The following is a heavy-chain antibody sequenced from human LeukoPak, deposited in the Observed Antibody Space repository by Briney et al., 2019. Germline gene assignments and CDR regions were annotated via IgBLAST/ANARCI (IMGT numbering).Heavy chain of an antibody. CDR2: INTNTGNP. D-gene: IGHD3-3*01. Sequence: ASVKVSCKASVYTFTSYAMNWVRQPPAQGLEWMGWINTNTGNPTYAQGFTGRFVFSLDTSVSTPYLQISSLKAEDTDVYYCASVREEIFGVAFDYWGQGTLVTVSS. V-gene: IGHV7-4-1*02. J-gene: IGHJ4*02. CDR1: VYTFTSYA. CDR3: ASVREEIFGVAFDY.